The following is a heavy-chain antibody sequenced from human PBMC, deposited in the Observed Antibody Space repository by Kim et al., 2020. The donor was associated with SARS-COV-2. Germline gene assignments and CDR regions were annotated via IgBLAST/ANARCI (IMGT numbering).Heavy chain of an antibody. CDR2: IKPDGSEK. D-gene: IGHD4-4*01. V-gene: IGHV3-7*01. CDR3: ARSNYWAFDY. Sequence: GGSLRLSCAASGFTFSKYWMSWVRQAPGKGLERVATIKPDGSEKYYLDSVKGRFTISRDNAKNSLDLQMSSVRDEDAAVYYCARSNYWAFDYWGQGTRVTVSS. J-gene: IGHJ4*02. CDR1: GFTFSKYW.